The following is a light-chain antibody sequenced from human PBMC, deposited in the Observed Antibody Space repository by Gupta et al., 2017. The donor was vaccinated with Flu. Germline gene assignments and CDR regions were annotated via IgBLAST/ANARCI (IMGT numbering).Light chain of an antibody. V-gene: IGLV2-14*01. J-gene: IGLJ1*01. CDR2: EVS. CDR1: SSDIGAYNN. CDR3: SSYAGIPAYYV. Sequence: HSALTPPASVSGSPGQSITISCTGTSSDIGAYNNASWYQHHPGKAPQLIIYEVSNRPSGVSNRFSASKSGNTASLTISGLQADDEADYYCSSYAGIPAYYVFGTGAKVTV.